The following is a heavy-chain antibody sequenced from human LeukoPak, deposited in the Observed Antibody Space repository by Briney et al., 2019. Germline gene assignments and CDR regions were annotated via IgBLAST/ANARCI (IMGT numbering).Heavy chain of an antibody. J-gene: IGHJ4*02. Sequence: GGSLRLSCAASGFTFNSYSMTWVRQAPGKGLEWVSSISSSSSYIYYADSVRGRFTISRDNAKNSLYLQMNSLRAEDTAVYYCARVPARSSLYYFDYWGQGTLVTVSS. CDR1: GFTFNSYS. CDR3: ARVPARSSLYYFDY. V-gene: IGHV3-21*01. CDR2: ISSSSSYI.